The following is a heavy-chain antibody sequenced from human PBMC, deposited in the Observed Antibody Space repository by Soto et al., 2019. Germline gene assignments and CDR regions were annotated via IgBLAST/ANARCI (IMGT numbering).Heavy chain of an antibody. Sequence: ASVKVSCKASGYNFTNYHIHWVRQAPGQGLEWMGWISSYTGNTYYQHSANTEYAQKFQGRVSLTTDTSTTTAYLELRGLRSDDTAVYYCARSSGGVFGIIIEGSNWLAPWGQGSLVTVSS. CDR2: ISSYTGNTYYQHSANT. V-gene: IGHV1-18*04. D-gene: IGHD3-16*02. CDR3: ARSSGGVFGIIIEGSNWLAP. J-gene: IGHJ5*02. CDR1: GYNFTNYH.